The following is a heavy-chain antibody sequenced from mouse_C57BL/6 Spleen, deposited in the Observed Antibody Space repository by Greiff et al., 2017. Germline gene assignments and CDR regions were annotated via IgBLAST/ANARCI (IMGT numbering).Heavy chain of an antibody. CDR3: ARSGYAMDY. J-gene: IGHJ4*01. D-gene: IGHD4-1*01. Sequence: EVQLQQSGAELVKPGASVKLSCTASGFNIKDYYMHWVKQRTEQGLEWIGRIDPAVGETQYAPQFQGKATVTADTSANTASLQLSSLTSEDTAVYYCARSGYAMDYWGQGTSVTVSS. CDR1: GFNIKDYY. V-gene: IGHV14-2*01. CDR2: IDPAVGET.